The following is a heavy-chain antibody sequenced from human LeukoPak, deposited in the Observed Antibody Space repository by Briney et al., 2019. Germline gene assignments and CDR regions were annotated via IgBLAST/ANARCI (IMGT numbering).Heavy chain of an antibody. D-gene: IGHD4-17*01. CDR3: ARHPMTTVTRTPYNWFDP. CDR1: GGSISSGGYY. J-gene: IGHJ5*02. V-gene: IGHV4-31*03. Sequence: PSETLSLTCTVSGGSISSGGYYWSWIRQPPGKGLEWIGYIYYSGSTYYNPSLKSRVTISVDTSKNQLSLKLSSVTAADTAVYYCARHPMTTVTRTPYNWFDPWGQGTLVTVSS. CDR2: IYYSGST.